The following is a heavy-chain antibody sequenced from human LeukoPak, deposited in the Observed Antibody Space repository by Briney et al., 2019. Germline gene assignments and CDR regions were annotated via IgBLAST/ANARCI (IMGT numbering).Heavy chain of an antibody. CDR3: ARGGDHYGSGPRDY. V-gene: IGHV4-4*09. CDR1: GGSIGIYY. D-gene: IGHD3-10*01. Sequence: SETLSLTCTVSGGSIGIYYWHWIRQPPGQGLEWIGYISNSGSTNYNPSLKSQVTISVDTSKNQFSLRLSSVTAADTAVYYCARGGDHYGSGPRDYWGQGTLVTVSS. J-gene: IGHJ4*02. CDR2: ISNSGST.